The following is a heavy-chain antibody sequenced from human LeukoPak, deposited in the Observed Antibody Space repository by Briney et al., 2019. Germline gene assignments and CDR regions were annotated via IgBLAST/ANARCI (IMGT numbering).Heavy chain of an antibody. Sequence: SETLSLTCTVSGASISSYYWNWIRQSPGKGLEWIGFIYYSGSTNYNPSLRSRVTISVDTSKNQFSLELSSVTAADTAVYYCARGGRYSLNYYYYMDVWGKGTTVTVSS. CDR2: IYYSGST. CDR3: ARGGRYSLNYYYYMDV. CDR1: GASISSYY. V-gene: IGHV4-59*08. D-gene: IGHD5-18*01. J-gene: IGHJ6*03.